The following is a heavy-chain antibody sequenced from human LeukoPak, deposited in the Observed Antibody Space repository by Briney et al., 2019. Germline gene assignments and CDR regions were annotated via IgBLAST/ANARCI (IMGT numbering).Heavy chain of an antibody. J-gene: IGHJ2*01. CDR1: ADSITSYF. D-gene: IGHD6-19*01. V-gene: IGHV4-59*01. Sequence: SETLSLTCTVSADSITSYFWSWIRQPPGKGLEWIGYIYYSGSTIYKPSLKSRGTISVDTSKNQFSLNLSSVTAADTAVYYCARRVAGHWCFDLWGRGTLVTVSS. CDR3: ARRVAGHWCFDL. CDR2: IYYSGST.